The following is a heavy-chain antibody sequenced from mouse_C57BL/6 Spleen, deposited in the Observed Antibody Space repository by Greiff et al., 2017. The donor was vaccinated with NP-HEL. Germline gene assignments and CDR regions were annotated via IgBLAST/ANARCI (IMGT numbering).Heavy chain of an antibody. CDR3: AREGAPNWDNFDD. J-gene: IGHJ2*01. V-gene: IGHV1-69*01. CDR2: IDPSDSYT. Sequence: QVQLKQPGAELVMPGASVKLSCKASGYTFTSYWMHWVKQRPGQGLEWIGEIDPSDSYTNYNQKFKGKSTLTVDKSSSTAYMQLSSLTSEDSAVYYCAREGAPNWDNFDDWGQGTTLTVSS. D-gene: IGHD4-1*01. CDR1: GYTFTSYW.